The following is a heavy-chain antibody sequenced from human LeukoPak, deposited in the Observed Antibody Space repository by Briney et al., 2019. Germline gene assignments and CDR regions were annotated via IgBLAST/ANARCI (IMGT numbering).Heavy chain of an antibody. D-gene: IGHD1-26*01. CDR1: GYIFTSYW. CDR2: IYPADSET. J-gene: IGHJ3*02. CDR3: ATTLYSGIYGDAFDI. V-gene: IGHV5-51*03. Sequence: GESLKLSCPGSGYIFTSYWIGWVRQMAGKGLEWMGFIYPADSETIYSPSFQGQVTISADKSIRTAYLQWSSLKASDTAMYYCATTLYSGIYGDAFDIWGQGTMVTVSS.